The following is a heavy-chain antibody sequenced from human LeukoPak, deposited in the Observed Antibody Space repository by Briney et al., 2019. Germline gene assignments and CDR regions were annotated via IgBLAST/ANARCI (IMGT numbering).Heavy chain of an antibody. D-gene: IGHD6-13*01. J-gene: IGHJ4*03. CDR2: IWYDGSNK. CDR3: ARDKGSSWSYFDY. CDR1: GFTFSSYG. Sequence: PGGSLRLSCAASGFTFSSYGMHWVRQAPGEGLEWVAVIWYDGSNKYYADSVEGRFTISRDNSKNTLYLQMNILRAEDTAVYYCARDKGSSWSYFDYWGQGTTVTVSS. V-gene: IGHV3-33*01.